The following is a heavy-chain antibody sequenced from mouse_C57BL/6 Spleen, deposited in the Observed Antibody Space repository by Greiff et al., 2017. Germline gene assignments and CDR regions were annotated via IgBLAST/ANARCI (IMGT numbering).Heavy chain of an antibody. CDR2: INYDGSST. CDR1: GFTFSDYY. V-gene: IGHV5-16*01. Sequence: EVKVVESEGGLVQPGSSMKLSCTASGFTFSDYYMAWVRQVPEKGLEWVANINYDGSSTYYLDTLKSRFIISRDNAKNILYLQMSSLKSEDTATYYCARDRPTYWYFDVWGTGTTVTVSS. J-gene: IGHJ1*03. CDR3: ARDRPTYWYFDV.